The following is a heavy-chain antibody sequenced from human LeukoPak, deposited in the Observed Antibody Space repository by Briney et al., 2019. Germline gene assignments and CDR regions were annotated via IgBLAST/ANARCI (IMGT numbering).Heavy chain of an antibody. V-gene: IGHV4-4*07. Sequence: SETLSLTCTVSGGSISSYYWSWIRQPAGKGLEWIGRIYTSGSTNYNPSLKSRVTMSVDTSKNQFSQKLSSVTAADTAVFYCARGIYCSSTSCYYYYYYMDVWGKGTTVTVSS. CDR3: ARGIYCSSTSCYYYYYYMDV. CDR1: GGSISSYY. D-gene: IGHD2-2*01. J-gene: IGHJ6*03. CDR2: IYTSGST.